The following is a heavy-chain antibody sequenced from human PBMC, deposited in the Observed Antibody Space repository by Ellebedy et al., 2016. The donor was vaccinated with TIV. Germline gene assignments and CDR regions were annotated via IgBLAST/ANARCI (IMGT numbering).Heavy chain of an antibody. Sequence: GESLKISCAASGFTVSDYFMSWVRQAPGKGLEWVSIIYRDGPTNYTESVRGRFTISTDNSKNTLFLQMNSLRVEDTAVYYCARDPGGGGSYGDNWFDSWGQGTLVTVSS. V-gene: IGHV3-66*01. CDR2: IYRDGPT. CDR1: GFTVSDYF. J-gene: IGHJ5*01. D-gene: IGHD3-16*01. CDR3: ARDPGGGGSYGDNWFDS.